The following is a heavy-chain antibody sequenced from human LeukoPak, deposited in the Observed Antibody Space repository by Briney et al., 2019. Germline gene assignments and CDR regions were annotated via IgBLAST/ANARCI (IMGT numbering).Heavy chain of an antibody. Sequence: GGSLRLSCAASGFTFSSYGMHWVRQAPGKGLEWVAFIRYDGSSKYYADSVKGRFTISRDNSKNTLYLQMNSLRAEGTAVYYCARFSSGYFQHWGQGTLVTVSS. V-gene: IGHV3-30*02. CDR1: GFTFSSYG. J-gene: IGHJ1*01. CDR2: IRYDGSSK. D-gene: IGHD3-3*01. CDR3: ARFSSGYFQH.